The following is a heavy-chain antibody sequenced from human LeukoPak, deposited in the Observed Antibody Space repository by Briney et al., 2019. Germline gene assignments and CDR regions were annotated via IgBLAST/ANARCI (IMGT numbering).Heavy chain of an antibody. CDR2: ISGSGAGP. D-gene: IGHD6-13*01. J-gene: IGHJ4*02. V-gene: IGHV3-23*01. Sequence: GGSLRLSCAASGFTFSNYAMSWVRQAPGKGPEWVSGISGSGAGPYYGDSVQGRFTISRDNSKNTLYLQMNSLRAEDTAVYYCAKEKQRNFDYWGQGTLVTVSS. CDR1: GFTFSNYA. CDR3: AKEKQRNFDY.